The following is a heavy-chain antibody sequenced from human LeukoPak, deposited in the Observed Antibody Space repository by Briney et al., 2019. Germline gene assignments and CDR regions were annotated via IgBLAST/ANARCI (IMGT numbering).Heavy chain of an antibody. CDR3: ARDLAYSRLDY. CDR2: INPDGNKK. V-gene: IGHV3-7*01. D-gene: IGHD5-18*01. J-gene: IGHJ4*02. CDR1: GFTFSNYW. Sequence: GGSLRLSCAASGFTFSNYWMTWVRQAPGKGLEWVASINPDGNKKYSADSVKGRFTISRDNAENSLYLQINSLRVEDSAFYYCARDLAYSRLDYWGQGMLVTVSS.